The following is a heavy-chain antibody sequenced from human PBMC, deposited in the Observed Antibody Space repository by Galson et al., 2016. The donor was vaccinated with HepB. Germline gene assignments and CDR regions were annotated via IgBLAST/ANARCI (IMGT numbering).Heavy chain of an antibody. J-gene: IGHJ4*02. CDR1: GFAFSHCT. Sequence: SLRLSCATSGFAFSHCTMNWVRQAPGRGLEWVSSISSDSRHTSSAASMRGRFTISRDNADNSLYLHMDSRRADDTAVYYCATSPSEQWLALASWGRGTLVAVSS. D-gene: IGHD6-19*01. CDR2: ISSDSRHT. CDR3: ATSPSEQWLALAS. V-gene: IGHV3-21*01.